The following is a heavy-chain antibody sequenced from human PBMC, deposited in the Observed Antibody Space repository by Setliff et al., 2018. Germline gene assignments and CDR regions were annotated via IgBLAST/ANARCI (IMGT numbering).Heavy chain of an antibody. CDR1: GYSISSDHY. CDR2: IYHSGSA. CDR3: ARMSGFLYMDV. Sequence: SETLSLTCAVSGYSISSDHYWGWIRQPPGKGLEWIGSIYHSGSAYYNPSLKSRVTISVDTSKNQFSLKLSSVTAADRAVYYCARMSGFLYMDVWGKGTTVTVS. J-gene: IGHJ6*03. D-gene: IGHD6-25*01. V-gene: IGHV4-38-2*01.